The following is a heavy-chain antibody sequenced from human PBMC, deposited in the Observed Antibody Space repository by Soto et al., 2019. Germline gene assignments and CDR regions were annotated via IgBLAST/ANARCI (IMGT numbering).Heavy chain of an antibody. CDR1: GFTFSSYA. Sequence: PGGSLRLSCVASGFTFSSYAMSWVRQAPGKGLEWVSNIKRDGSENYYVDSVKGRFTISRDNAKNSLYLQMNGLRAEDTAVYYCARDRPARWSQGTLVTVSS. CDR2: IKRDGSEN. CDR3: ARDRPAR. D-gene: IGHD6-6*01. V-gene: IGHV3-7*01. J-gene: IGHJ4*02.